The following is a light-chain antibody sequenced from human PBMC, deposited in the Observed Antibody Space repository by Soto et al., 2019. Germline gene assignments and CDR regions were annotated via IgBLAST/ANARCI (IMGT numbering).Light chain of an antibody. Sequence: QSVLTQQPSASGPPGQRVAISCSGSSSNIGSNTVNWYQQLPGTAPKVLIYSNNQRPSGVPDRFSGSKSGTSASLAISGLQSEDEADYYSTAWDEGLNGFWVSGTGTKVTVL. J-gene: IGLJ1*01. CDR2: SNN. CDR3: TAWDEGLNGFWV. V-gene: IGLV1-44*01. CDR1: SSNIGSNT.